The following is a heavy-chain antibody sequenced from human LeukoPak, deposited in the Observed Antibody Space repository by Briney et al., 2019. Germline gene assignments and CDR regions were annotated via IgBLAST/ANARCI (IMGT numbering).Heavy chain of an antibody. Sequence: PSETLSLTCTVSGDSISSSRYYWGWTRQPPGKGLEWIGSIYYSGSAYYNPSLKSRVTISADTSKNQFSLNLSSVTAADTAVYYCARGSVAGTRVDYWGQGTLVTVSS. CDR3: ARGSVAGTRVDY. CDR2: IYYSGSA. J-gene: IGHJ4*02. D-gene: IGHD6-19*01. CDR1: GDSISSSRYY. V-gene: IGHV4-39*01.